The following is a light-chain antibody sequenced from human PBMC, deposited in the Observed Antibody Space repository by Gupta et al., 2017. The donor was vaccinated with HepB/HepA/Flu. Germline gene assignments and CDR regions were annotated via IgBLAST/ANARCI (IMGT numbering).Light chain of an antibody. V-gene: IGLV2-23*02. CDR2: EVT. Sequence: QSPLTQPASLSGSPGQSITISCTGTNSDVGSHDVVSWYQQHPGNVPKLMMYEVTKRPSGVSNRFAGSKSGNTASLTISGLQAEDEAYYYCCSYAGSSILVFGGGTKLTVL. CDR1: NSDVGSHDV. J-gene: IGLJ3*02. CDR3: CSYAGSSILV.